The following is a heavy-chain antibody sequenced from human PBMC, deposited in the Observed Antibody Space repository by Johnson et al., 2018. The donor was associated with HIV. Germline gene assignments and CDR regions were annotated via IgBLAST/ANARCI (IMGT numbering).Heavy chain of an antibody. V-gene: IGHV3-30*19. D-gene: IGHD1-26*01. CDR1: GFTFRSFG. Sequence: QVQLVESGGGVVQPGRSLRLSCAASGFTFRSFGLQWVRQAPGQGLEWVAFISDDGSNKYYADSEKGRFTISRDNSKNTLYLQMNSLRAEDTAVYYCARVGGEWELLSAFDIWGQGTMVTVSS. CDR2: ISDDGSNK. J-gene: IGHJ3*02. CDR3: ARVGGEWELLSAFDI.